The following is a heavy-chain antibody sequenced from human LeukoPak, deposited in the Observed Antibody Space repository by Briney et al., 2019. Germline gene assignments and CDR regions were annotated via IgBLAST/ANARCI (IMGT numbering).Heavy chain of an antibody. CDR2: INHSGSI. Sequence: SETLSLTCAVYGGSFSGYYWSWIRQPPGKGLEWIGEINHSGSINYNPSLKSRVTISVDTSKNQFSLKLSSVTAADTAVYYCAGAPFDWLPKEGYYFDYWGQGTLVTVSS. V-gene: IGHV4-34*01. CDR1: GGSFSGYY. CDR3: AGAPFDWLPKEGYYFDY. J-gene: IGHJ4*02. D-gene: IGHD3-9*01.